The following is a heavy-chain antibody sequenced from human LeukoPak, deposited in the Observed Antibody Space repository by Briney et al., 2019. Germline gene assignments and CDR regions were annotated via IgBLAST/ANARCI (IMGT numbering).Heavy chain of an antibody. J-gene: IGHJ4*02. CDR2: IYSGGST. V-gene: IGHV3-66*01. CDR1: EFSVGSNY. D-gene: IGHD3-16*01. CDR3: AKDWGEYFDYVWGSFTSFDS. Sequence: PGGSLRLSCAASEFSVGSNYMTWVRKAPGKGLEWVSLIYSGGSTYYADSVKGRFTISRDNSKNTLYLQMNSLRAEDTAVYYCAKDWGEYFDYVWGSFTSFDSWGQGTLVTVSS.